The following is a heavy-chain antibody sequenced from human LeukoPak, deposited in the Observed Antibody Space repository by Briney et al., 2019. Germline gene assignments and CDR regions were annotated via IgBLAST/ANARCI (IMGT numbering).Heavy chain of an antibody. CDR2: INPSGSNT. CDR3: ARGQDYYYMDV. Sequence: ASVKVSCKTSGNSFTSYYMHWVRQAPGQGREWMGIINPSGSNTTYAQRFQGRLTMTRDTSTSTVYMELSSLRSEDTAVYYCARGQDYYYMDVWGKGTTVTVSS. V-gene: IGHV1-46*01. CDR1: GNSFTSYY. J-gene: IGHJ6*03.